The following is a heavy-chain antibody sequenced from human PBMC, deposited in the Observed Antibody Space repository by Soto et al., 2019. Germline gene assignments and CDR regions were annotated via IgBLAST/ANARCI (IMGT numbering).Heavy chain of an antibody. D-gene: IGHD2-15*01. J-gene: IGHJ4*02. V-gene: IGHV5-51*01. Sequence: PGESLKISCRGSGYSFTSYWIGWVRQMPGKGLEWMGIIYPGGSDTRYSPSFQGQVTISADKSISTAYLQWSSLKASDTAMYYCERLSYAVVAATPFEYWGQGTLVTVSS. CDR2: IYPGGSDT. CDR3: ERLSYAVVAATPFEY. CDR1: GYSFTSYW.